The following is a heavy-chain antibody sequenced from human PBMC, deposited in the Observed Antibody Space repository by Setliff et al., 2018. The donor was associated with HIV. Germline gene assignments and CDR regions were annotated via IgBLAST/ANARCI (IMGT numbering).Heavy chain of an antibody. CDR2: IYTSGST. CDR3: ARDHGGAVAASDAFDI. V-gene: IGHV4-4*07. J-gene: IGHJ3*02. D-gene: IGHD6-19*01. CDR1: GGSISSYY. Sequence: PSETLSLTCTVSGGSISSYYWSWIRQPAGKGLEWIGRIYTSGSTNYNPSLKSRVTMSVDTSKNQFSLKLSSVTAADTAVYYCARDHGGAVAASDAFDIWGQGTMVTVSS.